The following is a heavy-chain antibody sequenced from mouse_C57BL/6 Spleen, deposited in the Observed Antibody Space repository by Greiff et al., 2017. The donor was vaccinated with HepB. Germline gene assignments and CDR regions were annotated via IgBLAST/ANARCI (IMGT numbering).Heavy chain of an antibody. CDR2: ISSGSSTI. CDR1: GFTFSDYG. CDR3: ARDYYGSSPFWWFDV. J-gene: IGHJ1*03. D-gene: IGHD1-1*01. Sequence: VQLKESGGGLVKPGGSLKLSCAASGFTFSDYGMHWVRQAPEKGLEWVAYISSGSSTIYYADTVKGRFTISRDNAKNTLFLQMTSLRSEDTAMYYCARDYYGSSPFWWFDVWGTGTTVTVSS. V-gene: IGHV5-17*01.